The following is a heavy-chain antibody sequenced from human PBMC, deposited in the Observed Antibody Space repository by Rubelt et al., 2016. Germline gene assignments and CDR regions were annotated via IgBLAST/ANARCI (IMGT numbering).Heavy chain of an antibody. Sequence: EVQLVQSGAEVKKPGESLKISCKGSGYSFTTYWISWVRQTPGKVLEWMGGIAPSDSYINYSPYFQGHVTISADKSISTAYLQWSSLKASDTAMYYCGRGNSWYPLWGQGTPVTVSS. V-gene: IGHV5-10-1*01. D-gene: IGHD6-13*01. CDR3: GRGNSWYPL. CDR2: IAPSDSYI. CDR1: GYSFTTYW. J-gene: IGHJ4*02.